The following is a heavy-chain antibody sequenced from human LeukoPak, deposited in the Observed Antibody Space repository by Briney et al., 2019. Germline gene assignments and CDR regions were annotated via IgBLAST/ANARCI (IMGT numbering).Heavy chain of an antibody. CDR2: IYSGGST. CDR3: ARGIPPALGDCSGGSCQGNY. V-gene: IGHV3-66*01. Sequence: GGSLRLSCAASGFTVSSNYMSWVRQAPGKGLEWVSVIYSGGSTYYADSVKGRFTISRDNSKNTLYLQMNSLRAEDTAVYYCARGIPPALGDCSGGSCQGNYWGQGTLVTVSS. J-gene: IGHJ4*02. CDR1: GFTVSSNY. D-gene: IGHD2-15*01.